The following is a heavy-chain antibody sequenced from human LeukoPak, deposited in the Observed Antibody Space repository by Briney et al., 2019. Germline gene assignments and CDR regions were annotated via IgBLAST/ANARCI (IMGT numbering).Heavy chain of an antibody. D-gene: IGHD3-10*01. CDR2: GDPEDGET. V-gene: IGHV1-69-2*01. CDR1: GYTFTDYY. Sequence: GATVRISCKVSGYTFTDYYMHWVQQAPGKGLEWMRLGDPEDGETIYAEKFKGRVTITEDTSTDTAYMELSSLRSEDPAVYYCATGEYYGSGSYYYYWGQGTLVTVSS. CDR3: ATGEYYGSGSYYYY. J-gene: IGHJ4*02.